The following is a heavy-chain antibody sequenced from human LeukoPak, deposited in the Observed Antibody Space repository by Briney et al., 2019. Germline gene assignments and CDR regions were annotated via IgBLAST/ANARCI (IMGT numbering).Heavy chain of an antibody. J-gene: IGHJ3*02. V-gene: IGHV3-33*01. Sequence: GGSLRLSCAASGFIFSSYGMHWVRQAPGKGLEWVAVIWYDGSNKYYADSVKGRFTISRDNSKNTLYLQMNSLRAEDTAVYYCARAPNTGTFDIWGQGTMVTVSS. CDR3: ARAPNTGTFDI. CDR1: GFIFSSYG. CDR2: IWYDGSNK. D-gene: IGHD4/OR15-4a*01.